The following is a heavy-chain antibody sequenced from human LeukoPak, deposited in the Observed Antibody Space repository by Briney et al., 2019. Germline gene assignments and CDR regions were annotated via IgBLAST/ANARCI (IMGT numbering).Heavy chain of an antibody. CDR2: IFRGGST. D-gene: IGHD4-17*01. CDR3: ARGLNYGNIHDAFDV. Sequence: GGSLRLSCAASGFTVSNNYMDWVRQAPGKGLEWVSVIFRGGSTYYADSVKGRFTISRDNSKNTLYLQMNTLRAEDTAVYYCARGLNYGNIHDAFDVWGQGTMVTVSS. V-gene: IGHV3-53*01. J-gene: IGHJ3*01. CDR1: GFTVSNNY.